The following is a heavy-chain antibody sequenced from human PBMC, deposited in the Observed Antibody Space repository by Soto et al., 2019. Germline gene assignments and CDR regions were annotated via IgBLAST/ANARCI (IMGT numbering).Heavy chain of an antibody. CDR1: GFAFPNYA. CDR3: AKPRVYCTNGVCPAAS. CDR2: VTGSGSTA. D-gene: IGHD2-8*01. V-gene: IGHV3-23*01. Sequence: GGSLRLSCAASGFAFPNYAMTWVRQAPGKGLEWVSAVTGSGSTAFYADSVKGRFTISRDNSNYTLYLQMDSLRAEDTALYFCAKPRVYCTNGVCPAASWGQGVLVTVLL. J-gene: IGHJ5*02.